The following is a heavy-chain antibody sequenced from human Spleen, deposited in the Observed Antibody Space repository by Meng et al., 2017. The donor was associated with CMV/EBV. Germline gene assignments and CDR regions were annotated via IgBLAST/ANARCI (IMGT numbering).Heavy chain of an antibody. V-gene: IGHV4-39*01. J-gene: IGHJ3*02. CDR1: GGSISSSSYY. Sequence: GSLRLSCTVSGGSISSSSYYWGWIRQPPGKGLEWIGSIYYSGSTYYNPSLKSRVTISVDTSKSQFSLKLSSVTAADTAVYYCARPVPAAIGGAFDIWGQGTMVTVSS. CDR3: ARPVPAAIGGAFDI. CDR2: IYYSGST. D-gene: IGHD2-2*02.